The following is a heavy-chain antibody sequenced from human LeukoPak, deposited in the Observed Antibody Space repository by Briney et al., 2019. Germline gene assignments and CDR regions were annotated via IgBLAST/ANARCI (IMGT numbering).Heavy chain of an antibody. Sequence: ASVKVSCKASGYTFSTYGISWVRQGPGQGLEWMGWISGYNGNTKYAQNVQGRVTMTTDTSTSTAYMELSSLRSDDTAVYYCARASVGPGGYWSAAFHPNEYWGQGTLGTVSS. D-gene: IGHD3-3*01. CDR1: GYTFSTYG. J-gene: IGHJ4*02. CDR2: ISGYNGNT. CDR3: ARASVGPGGYWSAAFHPNEY. V-gene: IGHV1-18*01.